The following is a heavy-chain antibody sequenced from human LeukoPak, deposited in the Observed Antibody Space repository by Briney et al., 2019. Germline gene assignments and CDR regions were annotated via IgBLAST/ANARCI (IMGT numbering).Heavy chain of an antibody. D-gene: IGHD2-8*01. CDR3: GRVYCTTTTCDNWLDP. Sequence: GESLKISCQGSGYSFTTFWISWVRQMPGKGLEWMGRIDPSDSYTNYSPSFQGHVTISIDKSISTAYLQWSSLKASDTAMCYCGRVYCTTTTCDNWLDPWGQGTLVTVSS. V-gene: IGHV5-10-1*01. CDR1: GYSFTTFW. CDR2: IDPSDSYT. J-gene: IGHJ5*02.